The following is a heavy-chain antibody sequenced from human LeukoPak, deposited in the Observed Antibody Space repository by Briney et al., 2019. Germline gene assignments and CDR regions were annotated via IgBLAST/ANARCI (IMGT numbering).Heavy chain of an antibody. CDR2: INHSGSI. J-gene: IGHJ5*02. Sequence: PSETLSLTCAVYGGSFSGYYWSWIRQPPGKGLEWIGEINHSGSINYNPSLRSRVTISVDTSKNQFSLKLSSVTAADTAVYYCARGGPDIVVVPAAPGVRFDPWGQGTLVTVSS. CDR3: ARGGPDIVVVPAAPGVRFDP. V-gene: IGHV4-34*01. D-gene: IGHD2-2*01. CDR1: GGSFSGYY.